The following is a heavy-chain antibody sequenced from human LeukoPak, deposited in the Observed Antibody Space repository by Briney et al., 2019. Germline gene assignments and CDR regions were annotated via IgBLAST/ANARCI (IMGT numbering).Heavy chain of an antibody. Sequence: QSGGSLRLSCGASGFTFSTYAMHWVRQGPGTGQGCGSVISYDGTKKEYADSVKGRFTISRDNSNDTLYLQMNSLRPEDTALYYCARVNTIFGVDIVSLGAEFEFWGQGTLVTVSS. CDR3: ARVNTIFGVDIVSLGAEFEF. J-gene: IGHJ4*02. V-gene: IGHV3-30*03. CDR2: ISYDGTKK. D-gene: IGHD3-3*02. CDR1: GFTFSTYA.